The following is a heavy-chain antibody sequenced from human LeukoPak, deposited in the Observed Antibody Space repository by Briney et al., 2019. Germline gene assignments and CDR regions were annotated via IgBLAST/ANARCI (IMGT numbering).Heavy chain of an antibody. CDR1: GFTFSSYS. V-gene: IGHV3-21*01. Sequence: KSGGSLRLSCAASGFTFSSYSMNWVRQAPGKGLEWVSSISSSSSYVYYADSVKGRFTISRDNAKNSLYLQMNSLRAEDTAVYYCARDSSGIAARNWGQGTLVTVSS. D-gene: IGHD6-6*01. CDR2: ISSSSSYV. CDR3: ARDSSGIAARN. J-gene: IGHJ4*02.